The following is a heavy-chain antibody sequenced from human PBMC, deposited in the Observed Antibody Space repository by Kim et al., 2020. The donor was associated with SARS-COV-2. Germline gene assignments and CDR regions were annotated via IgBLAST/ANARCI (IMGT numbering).Heavy chain of an antibody. CDR1: GGSFSDYY. CDR3: SRTRWARLDY. J-gene: IGHJ4*02. CDR2: INHSGNT. V-gene: IGHV4-34*01. Sequence: SETLSLTCAVYGGSFSDYYWSWIRQPPGKGLEWIGEINHSGNTNYKPSLKSRVTISVDTSKNQFSLKLSSVTAADTAVYYCSRTRWARLDYWGQGIPVT. D-gene: IGHD5-12*01.